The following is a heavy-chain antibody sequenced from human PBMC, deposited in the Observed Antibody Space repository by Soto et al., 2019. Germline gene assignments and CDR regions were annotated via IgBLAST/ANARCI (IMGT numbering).Heavy chain of an antibody. D-gene: IGHD6-13*01. V-gene: IGHV4-59*01. CDR3: ARGGGSSWKTYYYCGMEV. CDR1: GGSISSYY. CDR2: IYYSGST. J-gene: IGHJ6*02. Sequence: SETLSLTCTVSGGSISSYYWSWIRQPPGKGLEWIGYIYYSGSTNYNPSLKSRVTISVDTSKNQFSLKLSSVTAADTAVYSCARGGGSSWKTYYYCGMEVWGQGTTVTVSS.